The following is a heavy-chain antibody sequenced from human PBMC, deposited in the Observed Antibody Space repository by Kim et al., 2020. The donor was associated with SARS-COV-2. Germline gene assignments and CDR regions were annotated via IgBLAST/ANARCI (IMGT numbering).Heavy chain of an antibody. CDR2: ISDSGYNT. Sequence: GGSLRLSCAASGFTFSNYAMRWVRQAPGKGLEWVAVISDSGYNTYYANSVKGRFTISRDISENTLHLQMNSLRAEDTAVYYCAKDAVTCSSSYSGSVSAYDIWGPGAMGTASS. D-gene: IGHD3-22*01. CDR1: GFTFSNYA. J-gene: IGHJ3*02. CDR3: AKDAVTCSSSYSGSVSAYDI. V-gene: IGHV3-23*01.